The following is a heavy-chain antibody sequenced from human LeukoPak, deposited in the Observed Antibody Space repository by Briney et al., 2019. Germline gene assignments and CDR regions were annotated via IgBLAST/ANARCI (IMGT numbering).Heavy chain of an antibody. CDR2: ISSSSSTI. D-gene: IGHD3-3*01. Sequence: GGSLRLSCAASGFTFSSYSMNWVRQAPGKGLEWVSYISSSSSTIYYADSVKGRFTISRDNSKNTLYLQMNSLRAEDTAVYYCARGAYDFWSGYYNTFDYWGQGTLVTVSS. V-gene: IGHV3-48*01. J-gene: IGHJ4*02. CDR3: ARGAYDFWSGYYNTFDY. CDR1: GFTFSSYS.